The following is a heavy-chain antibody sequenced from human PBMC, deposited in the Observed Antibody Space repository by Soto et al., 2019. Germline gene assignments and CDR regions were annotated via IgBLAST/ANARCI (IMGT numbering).Heavy chain of an antibody. CDR3: ARDLPPVDY. CDR2: ISAYNGNT. V-gene: IGHV1-18*01. CDR1: VYTFTSYA. J-gene: IGHJ4*02. Sequence: ASVTVSCKDSVYTFTSYAMSWVRQAPGQGLEWMGWISAYNGNTNYAQKLQGRVTMTTDTSTSTAYMELRSLRSDDTAVYYCARDLPPVDYWGQGTLVTVSS.